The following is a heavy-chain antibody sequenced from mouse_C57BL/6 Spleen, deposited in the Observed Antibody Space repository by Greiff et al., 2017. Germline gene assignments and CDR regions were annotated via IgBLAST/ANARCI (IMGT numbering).Heavy chain of an antibody. Sequence: EVKLMESGGGLVKPGGSLKLSCAASGFTFSSYTMSWVRQTPEKRLEWVATISGGGGNTYYPDSVKGRFTIYRDNAKNTLYLQVGSLRSEDTALYYCARHDYAWFAYWGQGTLVTVSA. CDR3: ARHDYAWFAY. CDR2: ISGGGGNT. J-gene: IGHJ3*01. V-gene: IGHV5-9*01. D-gene: IGHD2-4*01. CDR1: GFTFSSYT.